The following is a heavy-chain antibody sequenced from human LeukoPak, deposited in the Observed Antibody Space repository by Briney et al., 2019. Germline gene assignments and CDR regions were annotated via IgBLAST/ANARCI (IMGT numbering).Heavy chain of an antibody. CDR2: ISGSGGST. CDR1: GFTFSSYA. J-gene: IGHJ4*02. Sequence: GGSLRLSCAASGFTFSSYAMSWVRQAPGKGLEWVSAISGSGGSTYYADSVKGRFTISRDNAKNSLYLQMNSLRAEDTAVYYCASTYCTNGVCYDYWGQGTLVTVSS. V-gene: IGHV3-23*01. CDR3: ASTYCTNGVCYDY. D-gene: IGHD2-8*01.